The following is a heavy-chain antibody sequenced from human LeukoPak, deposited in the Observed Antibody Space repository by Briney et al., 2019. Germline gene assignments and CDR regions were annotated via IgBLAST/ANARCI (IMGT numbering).Heavy chain of an antibody. V-gene: IGHV3-23*01. CDR3: ARDLHSGYYYFND. CDR1: GFTFSSYA. Sequence: PGGSLRLSCAASGFTFSSYAMSWVRQAPGKGLEWVSAINSGGGSTFYADSVEGRFTISRDNSKNTLSLQMDSLRDDDTAVYYCARDLHSGYYYFNDWGQGTLVTVSS. J-gene: IGHJ4*02. D-gene: IGHD3-22*01. CDR2: INSGGGST.